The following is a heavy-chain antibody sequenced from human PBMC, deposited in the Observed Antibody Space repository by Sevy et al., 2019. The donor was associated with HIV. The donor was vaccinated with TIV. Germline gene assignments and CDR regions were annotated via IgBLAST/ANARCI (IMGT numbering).Heavy chain of an antibody. Sequence: ASVKVSCKASGYTFTSYAMHWVRQAPGQRLEWMGWINAGNGNTKYSQKFQGRVTITRDTSASTAYMELSSLRSEDTPVYYCARAQPAVAGKRYGGTIDYWGQGTLVTVSS. CDR3: ARAQPAVAGKRYGGTIDY. CDR2: INAGNGNT. V-gene: IGHV1-3*01. CDR1: GYTFTSYA. J-gene: IGHJ4*02. D-gene: IGHD6-19*01.